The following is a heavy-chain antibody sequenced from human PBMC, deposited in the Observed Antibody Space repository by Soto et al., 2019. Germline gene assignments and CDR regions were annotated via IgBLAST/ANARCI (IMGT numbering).Heavy chain of an antibody. CDR1: GYNFASNH. CDR2: IHPTDGST. V-gene: IGHV1-46*01. D-gene: IGHD6-13*01. Sequence: QVQLVQSGAEVKEPGASVKFPCKASGYNFASNHMHWVRQIPGQGLEWMGIIHPTDGSTSYAQRFRGRITLTRDAPTNTDYMELRGLTSEDTAVYYCVRDRFGSWTFDYWGQGTLLTVSS. J-gene: IGHJ4*02. CDR3: VRDRFGSWTFDY.